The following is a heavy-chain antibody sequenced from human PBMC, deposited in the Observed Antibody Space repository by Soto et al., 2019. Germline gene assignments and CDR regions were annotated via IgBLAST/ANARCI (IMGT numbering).Heavy chain of an antibody. CDR1: GFTFSSYL. CDR2: INSDGSST. D-gene: IGHD3-9*01. V-gene: IGHV3-74*01. Sequence: GGSLILSWAASGFTFSSYLMHWVRQAPGKGLVWVSRINSDGSSTSYADSVKGRFTISRDNAKNTLYLQMNSLRAEDTAVYYCARVQIKYYDILTGLDVWGQGTTVTVSS. J-gene: IGHJ6*02. CDR3: ARVQIKYYDILTGLDV.